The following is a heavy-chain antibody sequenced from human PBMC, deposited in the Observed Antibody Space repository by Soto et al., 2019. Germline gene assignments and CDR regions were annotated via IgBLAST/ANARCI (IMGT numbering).Heavy chain of an antibody. CDR1: GGSISGYD. CDR3: ARDLWGYCGTDCYPLDV. CDR2: MYNTGST. Sequence: SETLSLTCTVSGGSISGYDWSWIRQPPGKGLEWIGYMYNTGSTVYNPSFKSRVTISVDTSKNQFSLRLNSVTAADTAVYYCARDLWGYCGTDCYPLDVWGQGTTVTVSS. J-gene: IGHJ6*02. D-gene: IGHD2-21*02. V-gene: IGHV4-59*01.